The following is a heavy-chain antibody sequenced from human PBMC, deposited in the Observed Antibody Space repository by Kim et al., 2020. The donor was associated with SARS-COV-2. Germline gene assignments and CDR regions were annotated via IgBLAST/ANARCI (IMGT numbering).Heavy chain of an antibody. Sequence: SETLSLTCTVSGGSISSYYWSWIRQPPGKGLEWIGYIYYSGSTNYNPSLKSRVTISVDTSKNQFSLKLSSVTAADTAVYYCAMYYYGSGSYHRRGSAAGMDVWGQGTTVTVSS. J-gene: IGHJ6*02. CDR3: AMYYYGSGSYHRRGSAAGMDV. V-gene: IGHV4-59*01. CDR1: GGSISSYY. CDR2: IYYSGST. D-gene: IGHD3-10*01.